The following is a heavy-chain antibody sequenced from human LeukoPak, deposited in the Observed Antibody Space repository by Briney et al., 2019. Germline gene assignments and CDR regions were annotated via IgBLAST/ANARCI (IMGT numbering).Heavy chain of an antibody. Sequence: GASVKVSCKASGYTFTSYGISWGRQAPGQGLEWMGWISAYNGNTNYAQKLQGRVTMTTDTSTSTAYMELRSLGSDDTAVYYCARSSRYDFWSGYYARPSSFDYWGQGTLVTVSS. D-gene: IGHD3-3*01. V-gene: IGHV1-18*01. J-gene: IGHJ4*02. CDR3: ARSSRYDFWSGYYARPSSFDY. CDR2: ISAYNGNT. CDR1: GYTFTSYG.